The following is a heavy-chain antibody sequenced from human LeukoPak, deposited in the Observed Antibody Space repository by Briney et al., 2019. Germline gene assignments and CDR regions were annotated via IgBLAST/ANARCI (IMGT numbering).Heavy chain of an antibody. J-gene: IGHJ4*02. CDR1: GGSISSYY. Sequence: SETLSLTCTVSGGSISSYYWSWIRQPPGKGLEWIGYIYYSGSTNYNPSLESRVTISVDTSKNQFSLKLSSVTAADTAVYYCAREVGPLIGGFDYWGQGTLVTVSS. D-gene: IGHD3-3*01. CDR3: AREVGPLIGGFDY. CDR2: IYYSGST. V-gene: IGHV4-59*01.